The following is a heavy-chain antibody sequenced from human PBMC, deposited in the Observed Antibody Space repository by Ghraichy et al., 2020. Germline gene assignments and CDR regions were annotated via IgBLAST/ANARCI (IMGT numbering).Heavy chain of an antibody. J-gene: IGHJ5*02. CDR1: GGSISTTRNE. D-gene: IGHD3-10*01. CDR2: VYFRGST. Sequence: SETLSLTCRVSGGSISTTRNEWAWIRQPPGKGLEWIGNVYFRGSTYCNPSLQSRVTISVDTSKDQFSLRLDSVTAADTALYYCARVNTLVRGGRGWFDPWGQGTLVIVSS. V-gene: IGHV4-39*07. CDR3: ARVNTLVRGGRGWFDP.